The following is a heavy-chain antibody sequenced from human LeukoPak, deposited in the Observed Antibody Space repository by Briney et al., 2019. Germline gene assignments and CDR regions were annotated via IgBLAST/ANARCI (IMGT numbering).Heavy chain of an antibody. J-gene: IGHJ3*02. CDR1: GGTFSSYA. CDR3: ARDANSANGSLDAFDI. Sequence: GASVKVSCKASGGTFSSYAISWVRQAPGQGLEWMGGIIPIFGTANYAQKFQGRVTITADKSTSTAYMELSSLRSEDTAVYYCARDANSANGSLDAFDIWGQGTMVTVSS. D-gene: IGHD1-26*01. CDR2: IIPIFGTA. V-gene: IGHV1-69*06.